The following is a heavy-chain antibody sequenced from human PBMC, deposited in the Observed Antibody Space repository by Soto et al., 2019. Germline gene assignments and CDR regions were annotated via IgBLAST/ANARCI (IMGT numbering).Heavy chain of an antibody. V-gene: IGHV4-34*01. CDR1: GKSFSGYY. CDR2: INHSGST. CDR3: ARTFIRHFDY. Sequence: LSLTCAVYGKSFSGYYWSWIRQPPGKGLEWIGEINHSGSTNYNPSLKSRVTISVDTSKNQFSLKLSSVTAADTAVYYCARTFIRHFDYWGQGTLVTVSS. J-gene: IGHJ4*02. D-gene: IGHD3-10*01.